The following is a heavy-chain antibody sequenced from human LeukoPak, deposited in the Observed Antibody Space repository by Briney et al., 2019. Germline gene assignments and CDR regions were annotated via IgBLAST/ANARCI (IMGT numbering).Heavy chain of an antibody. CDR2: ITGSGGDA. D-gene: IGHD2-15*01. CDR3: AKGLKGCSGSSCYYFFDF. J-gene: IGHJ4*02. V-gene: IGHV3-23*01. CDR1: GFTFSNYA. Sequence: GGSLRLSYAASGFTFSNYAMNSVRQAPGKGLGWDSSITGSGGDAYYADSVKGRFTIFRDNSKNTLDLQMNSLRAEDTAVYYCAKGLKGCSGSSCYYFFDFWGQGALITVSS.